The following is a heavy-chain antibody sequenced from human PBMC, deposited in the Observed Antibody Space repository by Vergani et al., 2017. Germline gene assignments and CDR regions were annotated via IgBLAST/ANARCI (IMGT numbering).Heavy chain of an antibody. CDR2: ISGSGGNT. D-gene: IGHD3/OR15-3a*01. CDR1: GFTFSSYA. V-gene: IGHV3-23*04. J-gene: IGHJ6*03. CDR3: ARDPPPIFGLYYYMDV. Sequence: EVQLVESGGNLIQPGGSLRLSCGASGFTFSSYAMTWVRLAPGKGLQWVSAISGSGGNTFYTDSVKGRFTISRDNSKDTLYLQMNSLRAEDTAVYYCARDPPPIFGLYYYMDVWGKGTTVTVSS.